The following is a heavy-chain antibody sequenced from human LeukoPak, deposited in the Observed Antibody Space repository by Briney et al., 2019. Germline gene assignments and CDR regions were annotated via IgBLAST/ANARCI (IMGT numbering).Heavy chain of an antibody. J-gene: IGHJ3*02. D-gene: IGHD2-2*01. CDR2: INPNSGGT. Sequence: ASVKVSCKASGYTFTGYYMHWVRQAPGQGLEWMGWINPNSGGTNYAQKFQGRDTMTRDTSISTAYMELSRLRSDDTAVYYCAREYCSSTSCYSAFDIWGQGTMVTVSS. CDR1: GYTFTGYY. V-gene: IGHV1-2*02. CDR3: AREYCSSTSCYSAFDI.